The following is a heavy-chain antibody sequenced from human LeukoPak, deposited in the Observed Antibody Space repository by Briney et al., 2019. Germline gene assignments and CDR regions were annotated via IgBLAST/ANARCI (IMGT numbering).Heavy chain of an antibody. V-gene: IGHV4-4*07. D-gene: IGHD2-15*01. CDR2: IYSTGTT. J-gene: IGHJ5*02. CDR1: DTSINTYY. Sequence: SETLSLTCSVSDTSINTYYWSWIRQPAGKGLEWIGHIYSTGTTNYNPSLKSRVTMSIDTSKNQFSLNLRSVTAADTAVYYCARSPRRYCSGGSCSNWFDPWGQGTLVTVSS. CDR3: ARSPRRYCSGGSCSNWFDP.